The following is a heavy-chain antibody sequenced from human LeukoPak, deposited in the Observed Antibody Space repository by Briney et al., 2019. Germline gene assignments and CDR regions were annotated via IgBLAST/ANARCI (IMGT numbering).Heavy chain of an antibody. V-gene: IGHV3-23*01. D-gene: IGHD3-22*01. CDR2: IGGSGDGT. J-gene: IGHJ5*02. Sequence: PGGSLRLSCAASGFTFSSYAMGWVRQAPGKGLEWVSTIGGSGDGTYYADSVKGRFTISRDNSENTLSLQMNSLRAEDTAVYYCAKRYYYDTSGNPGGLDPWGQGTPVTVSS. CDR3: AKRYYYDTSGNPGGLDP. CDR1: GFTFSSYA.